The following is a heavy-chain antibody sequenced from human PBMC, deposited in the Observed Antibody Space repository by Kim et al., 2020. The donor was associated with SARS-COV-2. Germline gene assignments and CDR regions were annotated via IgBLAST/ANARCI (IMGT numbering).Heavy chain of an antibody. CDR1: GYTFNTYA. V-gene: IGHV7-4-1*02. J-gene: IGHJ4*02. D-gene: IGHD1-26*01. Sequence: ASVKVSCKASGYTFNTYAINWVRQAPGQGLEWMGWINTYTGNPTFVQGFTGRFVFSLDTSVSTAYLQISSLQSEDTAVYYCARRKINREGYHLPLDSWGQGTLVTVSS. CDR3: ARRKINREGYHLPLDS. CDR2: INTYTGNP.